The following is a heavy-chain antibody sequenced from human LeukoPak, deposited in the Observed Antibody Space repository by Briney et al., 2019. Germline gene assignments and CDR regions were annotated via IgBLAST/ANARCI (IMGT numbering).Heavy chain of an antibody. CDR3: ARGGQKGMTTVTLYYFDY. CDR2: INPNSGGT. CDR1: GYTFTGYY. Sequence: PSASVKVSCKASGYTFTGYYMHWVRQAPGQGLEWMGWINPNSGGTNYAQKFQGRVTMTRDTSISTAYMELSRLRSDDTAVYYCARGGQKGMTTVTLYYFDYWGQGTLVTVSS. V-gene: IGHV1-2*02. J-gene: IGHJ4*02. D-gene: IGHD4-17*01.